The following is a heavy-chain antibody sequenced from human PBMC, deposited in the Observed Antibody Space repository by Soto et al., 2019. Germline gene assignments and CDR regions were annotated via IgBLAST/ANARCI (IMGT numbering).Heavy chain of an antibody. CDR1: GFTFSGSA. Sequence: XGSLRLSCAASGFTFSGSAMHWVGQASGKGLEWVGRIRSKANSYATAYAASVKGRFTISRDDSKNTAYLQMNSLKTEDTAVYYCTRSDRVAGPFDYWGQGTLVTVSS. J-gene: IGHJ4*02. CDR2: IRSKANSYAT. CDR3: TRSDRVAGPFDY. D-gene: IGHD6-19*01. V-gene: IGHV3-73*01.